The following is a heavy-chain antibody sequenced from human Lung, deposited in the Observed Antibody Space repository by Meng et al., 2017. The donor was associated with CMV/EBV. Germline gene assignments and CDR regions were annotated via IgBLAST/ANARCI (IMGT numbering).Heavy chain of an antibody. CDR1: GYPFTSYG. D-gene: IGHD2/OR15-2a*01. J-gene: IGHJ5*02. CDR2: ISSYNGRT. V-gene: IGHV1-18*01. CDR3: ARDFYEIEGHYYACFDP. Sequence: ASVNVSCKTSGYPFTSYGISGVRQAPGQGLEWVGWISSYNGRTNYAQDFHGRLTMTADTSTGTAYMELRSLRSNDTDDTAMYYCARDFYEIEGHYYACFDPWGQGTLVTVSS.